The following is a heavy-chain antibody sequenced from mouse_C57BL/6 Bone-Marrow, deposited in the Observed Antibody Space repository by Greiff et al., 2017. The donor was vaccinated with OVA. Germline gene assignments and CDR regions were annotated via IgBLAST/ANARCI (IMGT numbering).Heavy chain of an antibody. J-gene: IGHJ3*01. Sequence: EVKVVESGGGLVKPGGSLKLSCAASGFTFSSYAMSWVRQTPEKRLEWVATISDGGSYTYYPDNVKGRFTISRDNAKNNLYLQMSHLKSEDTAMYYCARVGYGSGSAWFAYWGQGTLVTVSA. CDR3: ARVGYGSGSAWFAY. CDR2: ISDGGSYT. CDR1: GFTFSSYA. V-gene: IGHV5-4*03. D-gene: IGHD1-1*01.